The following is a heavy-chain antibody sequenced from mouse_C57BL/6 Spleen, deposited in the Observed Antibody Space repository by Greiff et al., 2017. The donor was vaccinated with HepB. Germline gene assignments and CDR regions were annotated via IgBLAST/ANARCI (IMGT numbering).Heavy chain of an antibody. CDR1: GYAFSSYW. J-gene: IGHJ1*03. D-gene: IGHD1-1*01. CDR3: ARSIYYGSSYWYFDV. CDR2: IYPGDGDT. V-gene: IGHV1-80*01. Sequence: VKLMESGAELVKPGASVKISCKASGYAFSSYWMNWVKQRPGKGLEWIGQIYPGDGDTNYNGKFKGKATLTADKSSSTAYMQLSSLTSEGSAVYFCARSIYYGSSYWYFDVWGTGTTVTVSS.